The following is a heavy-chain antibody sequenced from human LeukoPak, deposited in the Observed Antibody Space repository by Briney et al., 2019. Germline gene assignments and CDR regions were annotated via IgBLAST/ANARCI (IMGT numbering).Heavy chain of an antibody. J-gene: IGHJ4*02. CDR3: ARHSSGWYGGFDY. CDR2: IYYSGST. V-gene: IGHV4-59*01. Sequence: PSETLSLTCTVSGGSISSYYWSWIRQPPGEGLGWIGYIYYSGSTNYNPSLKSRVTISVDTSKNQFSLKLSSVTAADTAVYYCARHSSGWYGGFDYWGQGTLVTVSS. CDR1: GGSISSYY. D-gene: IGHD6-19*01.